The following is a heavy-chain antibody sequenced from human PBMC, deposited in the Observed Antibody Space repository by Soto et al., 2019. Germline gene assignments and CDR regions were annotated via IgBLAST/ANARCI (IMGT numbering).Heavy chain of an antibody. V-gene: IGHV3-48*02. CDR2: ISSSSSTI. J-gene: IGHJ6*02. D-gene: IGHD3-3*01. Sequence: GGSLRLSCAASGFTFSSYSMNWVRQAPGKGLEWVSYISSSSSTIYYADSVKGRFTISRDNAKNSLYLQMNSLRDEDTAVYYCAGRLLRTIFGVVINPDYGMDVWGQGTTVTVSS. CDR1: GFTFSSYS. CDR3: AGRLLRTIFGVVINPDYGMDV.